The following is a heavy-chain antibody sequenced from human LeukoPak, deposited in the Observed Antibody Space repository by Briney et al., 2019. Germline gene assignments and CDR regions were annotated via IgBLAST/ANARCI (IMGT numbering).Heavy chain of an antibody. J-gene: IGHJ4*02. CDR2: TYYRSKRYN. Sequence: SQTLSLSYAISGDSLSSISAACNWIRQSPSRGLEWLGRTYYRSKRYNDYAVSVKSRITINPNTSKNQFSLQLNSVTPEDTAVYYCARDGSVDRKRGYQYYFDYWGQGTLVTVSS. D-gene: IGHD2-2*01. V-gene: IGHV6-1*01. CDR3: ARDGSVDRKRGYQYYFDY. CDR1: GDSLSSISAA.